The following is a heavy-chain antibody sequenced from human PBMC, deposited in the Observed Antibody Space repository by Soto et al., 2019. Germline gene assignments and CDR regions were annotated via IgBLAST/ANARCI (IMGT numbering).Heavy chain of an antibody. D-gene: IGHD3-22*01. Sequence: QVQLVQSGAEVKKPGSSVKVSCKASGGTFSSYAISWVRQAPGQGLEWMGGIIPIFGTANYAQKFQGRVTITADESTSTAYMELSSLRSEDTAVYYWAREWGHFYYYDSSGYYPFDYWGQGTLVTVSS. CDR1: GGTFSSYA. CDR2: IIPIFGTA. CDR3: AREWGHFYYYDSSGYYPFDY. J-gene: IGHJ4*02. V-gene: IGHV1-69*01.